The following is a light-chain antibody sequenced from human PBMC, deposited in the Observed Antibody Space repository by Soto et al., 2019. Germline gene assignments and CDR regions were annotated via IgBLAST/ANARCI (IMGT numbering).Light chain of an antibody. CDR3: QQYGSSPA. V-gene: IGKV3-20*01. J-gene: IGKJ4*01. CDR1: QSVSSSY. Sequence: EIVLTQSPGTLSLSPGERATLSCSASQSVSSSYLAWYQQKPGQAPRLLIYGASSRATGIPDRFSGSGSGTDVTRTISRLEPEDFALYYCQQYGSSPAFGGGTKVEIK. CDR2: GAS.